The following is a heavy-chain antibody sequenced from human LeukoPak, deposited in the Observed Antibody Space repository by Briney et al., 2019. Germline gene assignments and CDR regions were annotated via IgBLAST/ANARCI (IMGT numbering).Heavy chain of an antibody. CDR3: ARRAGAYSHPYDY. Sequence: GGSLRLSCAASEVTVTSNYLSWVRQAPGKGLQWVSVIYPGGDIYYADSVKGRFIISRDNSKNTLSLQMNSLTADDTAVYYCARRAGAYSHPYDYWGQGTLVTVSS. CDR2: IYPGGDI. J-gene: IGHJ4*02. V-gene: IGHV3-53*01. CDR1: EVTVTSNY. D-gene: IGHD4/OR15-4a*01.